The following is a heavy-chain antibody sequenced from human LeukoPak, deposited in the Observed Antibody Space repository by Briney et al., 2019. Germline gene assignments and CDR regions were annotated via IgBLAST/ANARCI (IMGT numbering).Heavy chain of an antibody. J-gene: IGHJ6*02. CDR2: ISYDGSNK. CDR1: GFTFSSYA. CDR3: ARDPGIAAATYYYYGMDV. Sequence: PGRSLRLSCAASGFTFSSYAMHWVRQAPGKGLEWVAVISYDGSNKYYADSVKGRFTISRDSSKNTLYLQMNSLRAEDTAVYYCARDPGIAAATYYYYGMDVWGQGTTVTVSS. D-gene: IGHD6-13*01. V-gene: IGHV3-30-3*01.